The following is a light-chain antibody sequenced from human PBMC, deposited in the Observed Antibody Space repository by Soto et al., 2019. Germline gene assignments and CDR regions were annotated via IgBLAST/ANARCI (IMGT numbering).Light chain of an antibody. J-gene: IGKJ5*01. CDR1: QSVSSN. V-gene: IGKV3-15*01. CDR3: QQYNNSPIT. Sequence: EILMTQSPATLSVSPGERATLSCRASQSVSSNLAWYQQKPGQAPRLLIYGASTRATGIPARFSGSGSGTEFTLPISSLQYEDFAVYYCQQYNNSPITFGQGKRLEIK. CDR2: GAS.